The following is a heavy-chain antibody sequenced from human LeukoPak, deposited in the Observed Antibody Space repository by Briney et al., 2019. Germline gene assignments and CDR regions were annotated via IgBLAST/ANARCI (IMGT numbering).Heavy chain of an antibody. Sequence: SETLSLTCTVSGGSISSSSYYWGWIRQPPRKGLEWIGSIYYSGSTYYNPSLKSRVTISVDTSKNQFSLKLSSVTAADTAVYYCAHIKMATISYYYFDYWGQGTLVTVSS. CDR1: GGSISSSSYY. CDR2: IYYSGST. J-gene: IGHJ4*02. CDR3: AHIKMATISYYYFDY. V-gene: IGHV4-39*01. D-gene: IGHD5-24*01.